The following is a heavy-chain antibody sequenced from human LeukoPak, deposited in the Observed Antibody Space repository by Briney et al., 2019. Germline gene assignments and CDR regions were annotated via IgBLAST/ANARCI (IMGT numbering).Heavy chain of an antibody. D-gene: IGHD3-16*01. V-gene: IGHV3-30*12. CDR3: ARSVAWGEKYFQH. J-gene: IGHJ1*01. CDR2: IQSDGSYK. Sequence: GGSLRLSCAASGFTFNSFAMHWVRQAPGKGLEHLAFIQSDGSYKYHADSVKGRFTISRDNAKNSLYLQMNSLRAEDTAVYYCARSVAWGEKYFQHWGQGTLVTISS. CDR1: GFTFNSFA.